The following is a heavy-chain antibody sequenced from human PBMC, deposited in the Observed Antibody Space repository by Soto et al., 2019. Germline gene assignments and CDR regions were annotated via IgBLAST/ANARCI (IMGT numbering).Heavy chain of an antibody. Sequence: QAQLVQSGSEVKKPGASVKVSCKASGYSFTDFGVNWVRQAPGQGLEWLGWISGYKGNRVYAHSMQGRRTVTSDTTSDTSYLELTNLRSDDTAIYYCARGHDTLTGWKFEFWGQGNLVTVSS. D-gene: IGHD1-1*01. CDR3: ARGHDTLTGWKFEF. J-gene: IGHJ4*02. CDR1: GYSFTDFG. CDR2: ISGYKGNR. V-gene: IGHV1-18*01.